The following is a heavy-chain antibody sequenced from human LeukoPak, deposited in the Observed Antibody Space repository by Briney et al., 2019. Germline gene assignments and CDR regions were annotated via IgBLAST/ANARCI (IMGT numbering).Heavy chain of an antibody. D-gene: IGHD3-22*01. V-gene: IGHV3-23*01. CDR3: ARHTGSGYYYGN. CDR2: ISGSGDST. Sequence: QTGGSLRLSCAASGFTFSSNAMSWVRQAPGKGLEWVSAISGSGDSTFYADSVKGRFTISGDNSKNTLYLQMNSLRAEDTAVYYCARHTGSGYYYGNWGQGTLVTVSS. CDR1: GFTFSSNA. J-gene: IGHJ4*02.